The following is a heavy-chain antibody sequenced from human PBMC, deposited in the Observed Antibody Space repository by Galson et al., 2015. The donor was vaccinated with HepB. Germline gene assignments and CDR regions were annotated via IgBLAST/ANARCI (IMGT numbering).Heavy chain of an antibody. CDR3: AAAYCSGGSCYKYYYYGMDV. CDR1: GFTLTGST. D-gene: IGHD2-15*01. CDR2: IVVGSGNT. Sequence: SVKVSCKASGFTLTGSTMQWVRQARGQRLEWVGWIVVGSGNTNYAQKFQERVTITRDMSTSTAYMELSSLRSEDTAVYYCAAAYCSGGSCYKYYYYGMDVWGQGTTVTVSS. J-gene: IGHJ6*02. V-gene: IGHV1-58*02.